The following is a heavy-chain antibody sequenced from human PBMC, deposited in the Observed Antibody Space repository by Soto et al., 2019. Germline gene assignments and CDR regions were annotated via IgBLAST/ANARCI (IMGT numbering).Heavy chain of an antibody. CDR2: IYYSGST. CDR1: GGSISSGGYY. CDR3: ARVCGGDCHYGMDV. Sequence: QVQLQESGPGLVKPSQTLSLTCTVSGGSISSGGYYWTWIRQHPGKGLEWIGYIYYSGSTYYNPTLKSRVTISVDTSKNQLSLKLSSVTAADTAVSYCARVCGGDCHYGMDVWGQGTTVTVSS. J-gene: IGHJ6*02. D-gene: IGHD2-21*02. V-gene: IGHV4-31*03.